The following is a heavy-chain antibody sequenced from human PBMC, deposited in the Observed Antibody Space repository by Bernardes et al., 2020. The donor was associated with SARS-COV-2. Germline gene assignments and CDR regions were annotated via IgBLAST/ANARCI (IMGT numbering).Heavy chain of an antibody. J-gene: IGHJ3*02. D-gene: IGHD3-16*01. V-gene: IGHV3-48*01. CDR1: GFTFSSYS. CDR2: ISISSNTI. Sequence: GGSLRLSCAASGFTFSSYSMNWVRQAPGKGLEWVSYISISSNTIYYGDSVKGRFTISRDNAKNSLYLQMNSLRAEDTAVYYCARGSPLSTRITFGFDIWGQGTMVTVSS. CDR3: ARGSPLSTRITFGFDI.